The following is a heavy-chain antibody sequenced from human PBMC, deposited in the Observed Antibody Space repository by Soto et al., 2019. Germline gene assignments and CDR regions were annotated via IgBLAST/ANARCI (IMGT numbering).Heavy chain of an antibody. Sequence: EVQVLESGGGLVQPGGSLRLSCAASGFSFSTIGMNWVRQAPGRGLERVSGIRGDGDTTYNADSVKGRFTVSRDNSKNMVYLQMKSLRVEDTAIYYCAKGKGVGATPDGANWWGQGTLVTVSS. D-gene: IGHD1-26*01. CDR3: AKGKGVGATPDGANW. CDR1: GFSFSTIG. V-gene: IGHV3-23*01. J-gene: IGHJ4*02. CDR2: IRGDGDTT.